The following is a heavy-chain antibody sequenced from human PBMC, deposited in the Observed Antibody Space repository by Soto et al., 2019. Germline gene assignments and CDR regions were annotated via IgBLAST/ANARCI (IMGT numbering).Heavy chain of an antibody. CDR1: GFTFSSYS. V-gene: IGHV3-21*01. Sequence: EVQLVESGGGLVKPGGSLRLSCAASGFTFSSYSMNWVRQAPGKGLECVSSISSSSSYIYYADSVKGRFTISRDNAKNSLYLQMNSLRAEDTAVYYCARDSGPEYYYYYYGMDVWGQGTTVTVSS. CDR2: ISSSSSYI. J-gene: IGHJ6*02. CDR3: ARDSGPEYYYYYYGMDV. D-gene: IGHD1-26*01.